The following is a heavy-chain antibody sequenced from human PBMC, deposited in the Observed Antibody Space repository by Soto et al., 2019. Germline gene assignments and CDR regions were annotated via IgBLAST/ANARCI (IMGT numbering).Heavy chain of an antibody. CDR3: ANDWPTVTTKSGVDCDY. Sequence: GGSLRLSCAASGFTFSSYGMHWVRQAPGKGLEWVAVISYDGSNKYYADSVKGRFTISRDNSKNTLYLQMNSLRAEDTAVYYCANDWPTVTTKSGVDCDYWGQGSLGTVSS. CDR1: GFTFSSYG. J-gene: IGHJ4*02. V-gene: IGHV3-30*18. D-gene: IGHD4-4*01. CDR2: ISYDGSNK.